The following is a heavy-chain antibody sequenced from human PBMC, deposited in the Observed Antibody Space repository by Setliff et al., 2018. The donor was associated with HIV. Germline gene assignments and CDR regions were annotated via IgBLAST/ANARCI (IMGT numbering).Heavy chain of an antibody. CDR2: NGIINGAK. CDR1: GFSSYS. CDR3: VRDRDWAFDY. D-gene: IGHD3-9*01. V-gene: IGHV3-48*01. Sequence: GESLKISCAASGFSSYSMNWVRQAPGKGLEWISYNGIINGAKHYADSMEGRFTIPRDDAKNSLYLQMDSLRAEDTAVYYCVRDRDWAFDYWGQGILVTVSS. J-gene: IGHJ4*02.